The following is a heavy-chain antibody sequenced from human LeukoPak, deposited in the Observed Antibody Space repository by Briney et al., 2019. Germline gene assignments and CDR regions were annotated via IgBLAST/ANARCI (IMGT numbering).Heavy chain of an antibody. J-gene: IGHJ5*02. D-gene: IGHD3-3*01. Sequence: GGSLRLSCVASGFTFSTYAMSWLRQAPGKGLEWVSSISGSGGSTYYADSVKGRFTISRDNSKNTLYLQMNSLRAEDTAIYYRAKRAQYDFWGGPFGPWGQGTLVTVSS. V-gene: IGHV3-23*01. CDR1: GFTFSTYA. CDR2: ISGSGGST. CDR3: AKRAQYDFWGGPFGP.